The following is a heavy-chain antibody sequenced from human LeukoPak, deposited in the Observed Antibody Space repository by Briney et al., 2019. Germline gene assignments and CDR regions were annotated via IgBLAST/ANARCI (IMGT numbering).Heavy chain of an antibody. V-gene: IGHV3-7*01. CDR3: ARDVVAIFGVVNFDY. D-gene: IGHD3-3*01. J-gene: IGHJ4*02. CDR1: GFTFSSYT. Sequence: GGSLRLSCAASGFTFSSYTMNWVRQAPGKGLEWVANIKQDGSEKYYVDSVKGRFTISRDNAKNSLYLQMNSLRAEDTAVYYCARDVVAIFGVVNFDYWGQGTLVIVSS. CDR2: IKQDGSEK.